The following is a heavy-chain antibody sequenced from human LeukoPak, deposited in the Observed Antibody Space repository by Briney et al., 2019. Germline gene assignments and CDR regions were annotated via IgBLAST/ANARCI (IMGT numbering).Heavy chain of an antibody. V-gene: IGHV1-69*01. D-gene: IGHD2-2*01. CDR1: GGTFSSYA. CDR2: IIPIFGTA. CDR3: ARDQHPYCSSTSCYRGFRY. Sequence: GSSVKVSCKXSGGTFSSYAISWVRQAPGQGLEWMGGIIPIFGTANYAQKFQGRVTITADESTSTAYMELSSLRSEDTAVYYCARDQHPYCSSTSCYRGFRYWGQGTLVTVSS. J-gene: IGHJ4*02.